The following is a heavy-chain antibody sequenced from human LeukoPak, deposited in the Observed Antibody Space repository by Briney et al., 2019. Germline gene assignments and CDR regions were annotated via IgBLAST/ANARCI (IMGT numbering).Heavy chain of an antibody. CDR2: IIPILGIA. V-gene: IGHV1-69*02. J-gene: IGHJ6*02. D-gene: IGHD3-22*01. CDR1: GGTFSSYT. CDR3: AYDSRNDYYYYGMDV. Sequence: SVKVSCKASGGTFSSYTISWVRQAPGQGLEWMGRIIPILGIANYAQKFQGRVTSTADKSTSTAYMELSSLRSEDTAVYYCAYDSRNDYYYYGMDVWGQGTTVTVSS.